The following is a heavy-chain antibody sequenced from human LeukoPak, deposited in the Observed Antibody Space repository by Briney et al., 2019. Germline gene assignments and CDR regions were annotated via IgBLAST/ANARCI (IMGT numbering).Heavy chain of an antibody. Sequence: GASVKVSCKASGYTFTGYYMHWVRQAPGQGLEWMGRINPNSGGTNYAQKFQGRVTMTRDTSISTAYMELSRLRSDDTAVYYCARVVWPYSGSYPDLVYFDYWGQGTLVTVSS. CDR2: INPNSGGT. D-gene: IGHD1-26*01. V-gene: IGHV1-2*06. J-gene: IGHJ4*02. CDR3: ARVVWPYSGSYPDLVYFDY. CDR1: GYTFTGYY.